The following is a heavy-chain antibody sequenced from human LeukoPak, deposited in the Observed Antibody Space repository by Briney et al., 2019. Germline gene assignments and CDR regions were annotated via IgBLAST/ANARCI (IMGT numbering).Heavy chain of an antibody. D-gene: IGHD3-22*01. J-gene: IGHJ4*02. CDR1: GFSLSNARMG. CDR3: ARDAYYYDSSGYYRRNYFDY. Sequence: SGPVLVKPTETLTQTCAVSGFSLSNARMGVSWIRQPPGKAMEWLAHIFSNDEKSYSTSLKSRLTISKDTSKSQVVLPMTNMDPVDTATYYCARDAYYYDSSGYYRRNYFDYWGQGTLVTVSS. CDR2: IFSNDEK. V-gene: IGHV2-26*01.